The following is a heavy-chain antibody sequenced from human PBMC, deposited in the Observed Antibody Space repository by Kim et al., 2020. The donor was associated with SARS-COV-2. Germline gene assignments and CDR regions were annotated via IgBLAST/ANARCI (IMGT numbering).Heavy chain of an antibody. CDR1: GGSFSGYY. V-gene: IGHV4-34*01. J-gene: IGHJ6*03. D-gene: IGHD6-19*01. CDR3: ARGTRQWLVRGPYYYYMDV. Sequence: SQTLSLTCAVYGGSFSGYYCSWIRQPPGKGLEWIGEINHSGSTNYNPSLKSRVTISVDTSKNQFSLKLSSVTAADTAVYYCARGTRQWLVRGPYYYYMDVWGKGTTVTVSS. CDR2: INHSGST.